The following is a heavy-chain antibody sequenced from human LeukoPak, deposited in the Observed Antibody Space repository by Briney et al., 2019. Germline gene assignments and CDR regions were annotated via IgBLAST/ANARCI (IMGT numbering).Heavy chain of an antibody. CDR2: MYYSGST. Sequence: SETLSLTCTVSGGSITSGDYYWSWIRQPPGRGLEWIAYMYYSGSTYYNPSLKSRVTMSADTSKNQFSLKLSSVTAADTAVYYCARPYYYDSRIDPWGQGTLVTVSS. J-gene: IGHJ5*02. D-gene: IGHD3-22*01. V-gene: IGHV4-30-4*01. CDR1: GGSITSGDYY. CDR3: ARPYYYDSRIDP.